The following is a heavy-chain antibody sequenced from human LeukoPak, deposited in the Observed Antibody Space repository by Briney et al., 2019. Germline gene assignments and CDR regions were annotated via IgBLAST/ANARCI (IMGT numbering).Heavy chain of an antibody. V-gene: IGHV3-23*01. J-gene: IGHJ5*02. CDR3: AKGQARLSWFDP. Sequence: GGSLRLSCAASRFTFSSYTMSWVRQAPGKGLEWVSAISGSGDTTYYADSVKGRFTISRDNSKNTLYLQMNSLRAEDTAVYYCAKGQARLSWFDPWGQGTLVTVSS. CDR1: RFTFSSYT. CDR2: ISGSGDTT. D-gene: IGHD6-19*01.